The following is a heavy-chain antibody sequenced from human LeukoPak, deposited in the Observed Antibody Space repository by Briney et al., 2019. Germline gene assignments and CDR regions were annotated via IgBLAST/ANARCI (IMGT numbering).Heavy chain of an antibody. Sequence: GGSLRLSCAASGFTFSSYTMSWVRQAPGKGLEWVSVIYSGGSTYYADSVKGRFTISRDNSKNTLYLQMNSLRAEDTAVYYCARDDDSSGYSIAHWGQGTLVTVSS. CDR1: GFTFSSYT. V-gene: IGHV3-53*01. D-gene: IGHD3-22*01. CDR3: ARDDDSSGYSIAH. J-gene: IGHJ4*02. CDR2: IYSGGST.